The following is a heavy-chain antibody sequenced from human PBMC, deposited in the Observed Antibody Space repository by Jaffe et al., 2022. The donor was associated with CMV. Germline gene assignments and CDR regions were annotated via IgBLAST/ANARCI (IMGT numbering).Heavy chain of an antibody. CDR2: INSDGSST. V-gene: IGHV3-74*01. J-gene: IGHJ6*03. CDR1: GFTFSSYW. CDR3: ARAGVVGYYYYHYMDV. Sequence: EVQLVESGGGLVQPGGSLRLSCAASGFTFSSYWMHWVRQAPGKGLVWVSRINSDGSSTSYADSVKGRFTISRDNAKNTLYLQMNSLRAEDTAVYYCARAGVVGYYYYHYMDVWGKGTTVTVSS. D-gene: IGHD3-3*01.